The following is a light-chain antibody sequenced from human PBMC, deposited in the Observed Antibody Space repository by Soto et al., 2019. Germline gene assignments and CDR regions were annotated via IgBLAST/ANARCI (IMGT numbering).Light chain of an antibody. CDR1: SSDFGSYKF. CDR3: FSFTSTNTHV. CDR2: ETS. Sequence: QSVLTQPASVSGSPGQSVTISCTGTSSDFGSYKFVSWYQHHPVKVPKVIIYETSKRPSGVSDRFSGSKSGNTASLTISGLQAEDEADYSCFSFTSTNTHVFGSGTKVTVL. V-gene: IGLV2-23*01. J-gene: IGLJ1*01.